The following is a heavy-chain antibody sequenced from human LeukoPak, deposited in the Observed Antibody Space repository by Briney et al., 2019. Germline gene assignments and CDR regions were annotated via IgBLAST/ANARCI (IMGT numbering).Heavy chain of an antibody. CDR1: GGSISSYY. CDR3: ARGKAVAGWGSNWFDP. V-gene: IGHV4-59*01. CDR2: IYYSGST. Sequence: SETLSLTCTVSGGSISSYYWSWIRQPPGKGLEWIGYIYYSGSTNYNPSLKSRVTISVDTSKNQFSLKLSSVTAEDTAVYYCARGKAVAGWGSNWFDPWGQGTLVTVSS. J-gene: IGHJ5*02. D-gene: IGHD6-19*01.